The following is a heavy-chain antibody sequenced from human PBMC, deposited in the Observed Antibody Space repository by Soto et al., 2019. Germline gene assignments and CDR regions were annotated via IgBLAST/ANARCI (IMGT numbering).Heavy chain of an antibody. J-gene: IGHJ4*02. V-gene: IGHV4-39*01. Sequence: QLHLQESGPGLVKPSETLSLTCTVSGGSISRTTYSWGWIRQPPGKGLEWIGNVYYSGRTSYITSLRSRVTVSIDTSRNQLSLKLTSVTAADTAVYYSATYREWGQGTLVTVSS. CDR3: ATYRE. D-gene: IGHD3-16*02. CDR2: VYYSGRT. CDR1: GGSISRTTYS.